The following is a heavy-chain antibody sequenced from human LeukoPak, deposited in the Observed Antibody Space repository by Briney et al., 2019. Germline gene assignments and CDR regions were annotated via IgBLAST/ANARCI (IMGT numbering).Heavy chain of an antibody. Sequence: SETLSLTCTVSGDSISSYYWSWIRQPPGKGLEWIGYIYYSGSTNYNPSLKSRVTISVDTSKNQFSLKLSSVTAADTAVYYCARSDYDTSKFDLWGRGTPVTVSS. CDR3: ARSDYDTSKFDL. D-gene: IGHD3-22*01. CDR1: GDSISSYY. V-gene: IGHV4-59*01. J-gene: IGHJ2*01. CDR2: IYYSGST.